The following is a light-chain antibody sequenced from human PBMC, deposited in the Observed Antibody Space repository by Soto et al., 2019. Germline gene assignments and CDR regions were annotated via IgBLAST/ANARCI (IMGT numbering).Light chain of an antibody. J-gene: IGKJ1*01. CDR2: AAS. Sequence: EIVLTQSPATLSLSPGERATLSCRASQSVSSYLAWYQQKPGQAPRLLIYAASTRATGIPARFSGSGSGTEFTLTISSLHSEDFALYYCHQYENWPQTFGQGTKVDIK. CDR3: HQYENWPQT. CDR1: QSVSSY. V-gene: IGKV3-15*01.